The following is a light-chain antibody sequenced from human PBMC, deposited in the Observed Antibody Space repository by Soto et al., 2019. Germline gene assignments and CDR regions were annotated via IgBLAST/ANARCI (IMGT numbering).Light chain of an antibody. Sequence: ENHMPNSHATFSSLVGVILTIPCRANQSSSSWLAWYQHKPGKAPKLLIYDASNWDSGVPSRFSGSGSGTDFTLTISSLQPEDFATYYCLQDYNWPRTFGQGTKVDI. J-gene: IGKJ1*01. CDR2: DAS. V-gene: IGKV1-5*01. CDR1: QSSSSW. CDR3: LQDYNWPRT.